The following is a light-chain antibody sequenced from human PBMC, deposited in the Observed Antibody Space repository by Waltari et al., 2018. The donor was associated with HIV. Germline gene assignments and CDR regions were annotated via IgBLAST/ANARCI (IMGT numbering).Light chain of an antibody. Sequence: EIVLTQSPGTLSLSPGERATLSCRASQTVISDYLAWYQQKPGQAPRLLMYGASTRASGIPDMFSGSGSGTDFTLTISRLEPEDFAVYYCQQYGNSPRTFGQGTNLEIK. CDR2: GAS. CDR1: QTVISDY. CDR3: QQYGNSPRT. J-gene: IGKJ2*01. V-gene: IGKV3-20*01.